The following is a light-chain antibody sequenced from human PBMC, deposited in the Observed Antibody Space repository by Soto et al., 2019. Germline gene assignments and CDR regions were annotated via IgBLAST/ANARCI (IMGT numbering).Light chain of an antibody. CDR3: QQNNRYPWT. J-gene: IGKJ1*01. CDR2: KAS. V-gene: IGKV1-5*03. CDR1: QNVGTW. Sequence: QTTQSPATLPASVGDRVTIPCRASQNVGTWLAWYQQKPGKAPNLLIYKASNLERGVPSRFSGSGSGTEFTLTISSLQPDDLATYYCQQNNRYPWTFGQGTKVDIK.